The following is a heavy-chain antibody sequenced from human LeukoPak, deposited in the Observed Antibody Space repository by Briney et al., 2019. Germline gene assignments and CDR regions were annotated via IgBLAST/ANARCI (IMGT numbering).Heavy chain of an antibody. CDR2: IYSGGST. V-gene: IGHV3-53*01. Sequence: PGGSLRLSCAASGFTVSSNYMSWVRQAPGKGLEWVSVIYSGGSTYYADSVKGRFTISRDNSKNSLYLLMNSLRAEDTAVYYCARSPGSTWSFDYWGQGTLVTVSS. J-gene: IGHJ4*02. CDR1: GFTVSSNY. CDR3: ARSPGSTWSFDY. D-gene: IGHD6-13*01.